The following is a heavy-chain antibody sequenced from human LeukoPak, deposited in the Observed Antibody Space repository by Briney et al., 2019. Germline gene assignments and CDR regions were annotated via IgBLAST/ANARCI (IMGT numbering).Heavy chain of an antibody. CDR1: GGSISSYY. D-gene: IGHD2-15*01. Sequence: SETLSLTCTVSGGSISSYYWSWIRQPPGKGREWIGYIYYSGSTNYNPSLKSRVTISVDTSKNQFSLKLSSVTAADTAVYYCAGGVVAALDFDYWGQGTLVTVSS. J-gene: IGHJ4*02. V-gene: IGHV4-59*01. CDR2: IYYSGST. CDR3: AGGVVAALDFDY.